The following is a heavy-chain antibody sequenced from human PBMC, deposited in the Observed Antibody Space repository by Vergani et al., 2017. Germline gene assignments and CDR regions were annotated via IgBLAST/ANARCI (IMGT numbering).Heavy chain of an antibody. Sequence: QLQLQQSGPGLVKPSETLFLTCTVSADSISSSSYYWGWIRQPPGKGLEWIGSIYYSGSTYYNPSLKSRVTISVDTSKNHFSLKLSSVTAADTAVYYCASHRYYYGSGSYSAFDIWGQGTMVTVSS. CDR1: ADSISSSSYY. J-gene: IGHJ3*02. CDR3: ASHRYYYGSGSYSAFDI. V-gene: IGHV4-39*02. D-gene: IGHD3-10*01. CDR2: IYYSGST.